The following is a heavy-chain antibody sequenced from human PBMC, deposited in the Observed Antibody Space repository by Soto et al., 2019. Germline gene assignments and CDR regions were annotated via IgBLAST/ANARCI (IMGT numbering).Heavy chain of an antibody. Sequence: QVQLVQSGPEVKKSGSSVKVSCKLSGGTFTSETISWVRQAPGQGLEWMGRIIPILGTGNYAQKFQGRITITEGKSTNTGYMELSSLTSEDTAVYVCAREEGSYNMGTFPFYYMDVWGNGTTVTVSS. V-gene: IGHV1-69*08. CDR3: AREEGSYNMGTFPFYYMDV. CDR1: GGTFTSET. CDR2: IIPILGTG. D-gene: IGHD3-10*01. J-gene: IGHJ6*03.